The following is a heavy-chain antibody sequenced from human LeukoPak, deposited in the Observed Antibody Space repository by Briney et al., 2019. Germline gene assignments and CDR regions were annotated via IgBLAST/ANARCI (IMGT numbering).Heavy chain of an antibody. J-gene: IGHJ4*02. Sequence: GGSLRLSCAASGFTFSSYAMSWVRQAPGKGLEWVSSISGSGGSTYYADSVKGRFTISRDNSKNTLYLQMNSLRAEDTAVYYCAKAVTTVTTLGLFDYWGQGTLVTVSS. CDR3: AKAVTTVTTLGLFDY. V-gene: IGHV3-23*01. D-gene: IGHD4-17*01. CDR2: ISGSGGST. CDR1: GFTFSSYA.